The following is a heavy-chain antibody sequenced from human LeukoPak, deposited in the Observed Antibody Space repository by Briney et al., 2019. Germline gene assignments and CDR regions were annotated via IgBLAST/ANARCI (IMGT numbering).Heavy chain of an antibody. V-gene: IGHV3-74*01. Sequence: GGSLRLSCAASGFTFSSYWMHWVRQAPGKGLVWVSRINSDGSSTSYADSVKGRFTISRDNAKNTLYLQMDSLRAEDTAVYYCARDQVRAAADPFDYWGQGTLVTVSS. CDR1: GFTFSSYW. D-gene: IGHD6-13*01. J-gene: IGHJ4*02. CDR2: INSDGSST. CDR3: ARDQVRAAADPFDY.